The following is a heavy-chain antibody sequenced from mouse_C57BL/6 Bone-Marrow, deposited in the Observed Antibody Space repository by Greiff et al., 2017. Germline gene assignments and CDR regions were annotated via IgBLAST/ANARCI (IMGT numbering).Heavy chain of an antibody. D-gene: IGHD1-1*01. CDR2: INPGSGGT. CDR3: ARFYYYGSSLFDY. Sequence: QVHVKQSGAELVRPGTSVKVSCKASGYAFTNYLIEWVKQRPGQGLEWIGVINPGSGGTNYNEKFKGKATLTADKSSSTAYMQLSSLPSEDAAVYFCARFYYYGSSLFDYWGQGTTLTVSS. V-gene: IGHV1-54*01. CDR1: GYAFTNYL. J-gene: IGHJ2*01.